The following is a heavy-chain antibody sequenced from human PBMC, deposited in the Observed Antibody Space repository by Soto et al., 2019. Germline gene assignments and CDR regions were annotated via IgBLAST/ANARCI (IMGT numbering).Heavy chain of an antibody. V-gene: IGHV1-18*04. D-gene: IGHD3-3*01. J-gene: IGHJ6*02. Sequence: QRVQSGADVRKPGASVKGACKAAWYTFTKYGITCVRQAPGQGLEWLGWISFDNGNTNFAQRLKDRVTMTTDKSTTTAYMELRSLRRDDTAIYYCARVASLIPIFHGLDAWGQGTTVTVSS. CDR1: WYTFTKYG. CDR2: ISFDNGNT. CDR3: ARVASLIPIFHGLDA.